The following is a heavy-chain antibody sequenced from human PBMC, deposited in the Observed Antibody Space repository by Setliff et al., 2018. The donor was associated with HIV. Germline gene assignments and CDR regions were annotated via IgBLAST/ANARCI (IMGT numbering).Heavy chain of an antibody. V-gene: IGHV1-69*10. J-gene: IGHJ4*02. CDR1: GDTFSNYA. CDR3: ATLRINRDGSPGKAFDY. Sequence: ASVKVXXKASGDTFSNYAIHWVRQAPGQGLEWMGGFIPILGIANSVHKFQGRLTITADKFTSTAYMELSSLRSEDTAVYSCATLRINRDGSPGKAFDYWGQGTLVTVSS. D-gene: IGHD5-12*01. CDR2: FIPILGIA.